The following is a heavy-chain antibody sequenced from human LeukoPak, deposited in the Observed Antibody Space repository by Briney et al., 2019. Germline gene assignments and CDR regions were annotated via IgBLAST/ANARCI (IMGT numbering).Heavy chain of an antibody. CDR3: ARILCTSYFDL. D-gene: IGHD2-8*02. CDR1: GGSISSYY. J-gene: IGHJ2*01. Sequence: PSETLSLTCTVSGGSISSYYWSWIRQPAGKGLEYIGRIYTSGSTSYNPSLKSRVTISLDKPKNQFSLKLSSVTAADTAVYYCARILCTSYFDLWGRGTLVTVSS. CDR2: IYTSGST. V-gene: IGHV4-4*07.